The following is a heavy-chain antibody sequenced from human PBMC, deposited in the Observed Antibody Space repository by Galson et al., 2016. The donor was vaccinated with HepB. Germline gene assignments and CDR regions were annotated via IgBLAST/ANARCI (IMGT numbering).Heavy chain of an antibody. J-gene: IGHJ4*02. CDR1: GYTFSNFG. D-gene: IGHD6-19*01. V-gene: IGHV1-18*01. CDR3: ARGRIAVAGSEAY. CDR2: ISSNNGDA. Sequence: CKASGYTFSNFGISWVRQAPGQGLEWMGWISSNNGDANYARNFQGRVTMTTDTSTATAYLEVTSLKSDDTAVYFCARGRIAVAGSEAYWGQGNLVTVSS.